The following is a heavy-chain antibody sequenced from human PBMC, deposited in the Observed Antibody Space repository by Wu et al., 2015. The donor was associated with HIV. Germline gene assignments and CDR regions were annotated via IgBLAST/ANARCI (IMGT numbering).Heavy chain of an antibody. CDR1: GYTLIDLS. CDR3: ARDSPGDGYKKAY. Sequence: QVQLIQSGAEAKKPGASVKVSCKVSGYTLIDLSIHWVRQSPGKGLEWMGGFDPRNGETVNAQRYQGRLTMTEDTSTDTAYMEVSSLRSEDTAVYYCARDSPGDGYKKAYWGQGTLVTVSS. V-gene: IGHV1-24*01. CDR2: FDPRNGET. D-gene: IGHD5-24*01. J-gene: IGHJ4*02.